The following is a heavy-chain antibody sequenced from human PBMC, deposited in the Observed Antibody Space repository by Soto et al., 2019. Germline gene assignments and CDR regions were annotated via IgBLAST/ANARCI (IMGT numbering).Heavy chain of an antibody. Sequence: ASVKVSCMASRYTFTSYAMHWVRQAPGQRLEWMGWINAGNGNTKYSQKFQGRVTINRDTSASTAYMELSSLRSEDTSVYYCARDRGQWLSPCAFDIWGQGTMVTVSS. V-gene: IGHV1-3*01. CDR3: ARDRGQWLSPCAFDI. CDR1: RYTFTSYA. D-gene: IGHD6-19*01. J-gene: IGHJ3*02. CDR2: INAGNGNT.